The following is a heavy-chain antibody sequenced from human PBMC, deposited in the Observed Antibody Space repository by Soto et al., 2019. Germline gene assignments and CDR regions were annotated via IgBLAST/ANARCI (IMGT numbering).Heavy chain of an antibody. CDR2: IIPIFGTA. D-gene: IGHD1-7*01. V-gene: IGHV1-69*01. J-gene: IGHJ5*02. CDR1: GGTFSSYA. Sequence: QVQLVQSGAEVKKPGSSVKVSCKASGGTFSSYAISWVRQAPGQGLEWMGGIIPIFGTANYAQKFRGRVTITADESTSTAYMELSSLRSEDTAVYYCAREGAYTGTTAIWFDPWGQGTLVTVSS. CDR3: AREGAYTGTTAIWFDP.